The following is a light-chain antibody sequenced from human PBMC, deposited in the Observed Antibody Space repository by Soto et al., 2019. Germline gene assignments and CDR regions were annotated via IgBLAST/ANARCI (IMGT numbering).Light chain of an antibody. CDR1: SSDVGGYNY. CDR3: SSYTSSSTLYV. V-gene: IGLV2-14*01. J-gene: IGLJ1*01. Sequence: QSALTQPASVSGSPGQSITISCTGTSSDVGGYNYVSWYQQHPGEAPKLMIYDVSNRPSGVSNRFAGSKSGNTASLTISGRQAEDEADYYCSSYTSSSTLYVFGTGTKLTVL. CDR2: DVS.